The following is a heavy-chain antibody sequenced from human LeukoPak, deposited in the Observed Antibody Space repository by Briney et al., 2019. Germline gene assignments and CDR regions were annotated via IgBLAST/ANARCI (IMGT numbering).Heavy chain of an antibody. D-gene: IGHD2-2*01. CDR2: ISAYNGNT. CDR3: ARDQDIVVVPAAHNWFDP. V-gene: IGHV1-18*01. CDR1: GYTFTSYG. Sequence: ASVKVSCKASGYTFTSYGISWVRQAPGQGLEWIGWISAYNGNTNYAQKLQGRVTMTTDTSTSTAYMELRSLRSDDTAVYYCARDQDIVVVPAAHNWFDPWGQGTLVTVSS. J-gene: IGHJ5*02.